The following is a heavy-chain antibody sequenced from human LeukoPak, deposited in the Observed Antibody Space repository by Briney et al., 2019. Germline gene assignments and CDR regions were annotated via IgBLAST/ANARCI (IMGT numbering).Heavy chain of an antibody. CDR2: IYPGDSDT. CDR1: GYSFTSYW. Sequence: GESLKISCKGSGYSFTSYWIGWVRQMPGKGLEWMGIIYPGDSDTRYSPSFQGQVTISADKSISTAYLQWSSLKASDTAMYYCARVTAAETFPLYYFDYWGQGTLVTVSS. CDR3: ARVTAAETFPLYYFDY. J-gene: IGHJ4*02. V-gene: IGHV5-51*01. D-gene: IGHD6-13*01.